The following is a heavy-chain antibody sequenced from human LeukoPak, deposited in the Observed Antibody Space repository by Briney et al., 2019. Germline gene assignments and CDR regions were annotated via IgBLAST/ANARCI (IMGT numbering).Heavy chain of an antibody. CDR2: IHQSGST. CDR1: GFSIRSGHY. D-gene: IGHD2-21*02. Sequence: SETLSLTCGVSGFSIRSGHYWGWIRQPPGKGLEWIANIHQSGSTYHNPSLRSRVTISVDTYKNQFSLKLSSVTAEDTAVYYCARVVIVVATEENDAFDIWGQGRMVIVSS. CDR3: ARVVIVVATEENDAFDI. J-gene: IGHJ3*02. V-gene: IGHV4-38-2*01.